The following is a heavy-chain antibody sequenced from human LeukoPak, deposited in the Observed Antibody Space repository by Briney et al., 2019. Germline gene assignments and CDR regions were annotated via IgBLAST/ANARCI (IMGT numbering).Heavy chain of an antibody. Sequence: SETLSLTCAVYGGSFSGYYWSWIRQPPGKGLEWIGEINHSGSTNYNPSLKSRVTISADTSKNQFSLKLSSVTAADTAVYYCARWFGELSPIFYYYYYMDVWGKGTTVTVSS. J-gene: IGHJ6*03. V-gene: IGHV4-34*01. CDR3: ARWFGELSPIFYYYYYMDV. CDR1: GGSFSGYY. D-gene: IGHD3-10*01. CDR2: INHSGST.